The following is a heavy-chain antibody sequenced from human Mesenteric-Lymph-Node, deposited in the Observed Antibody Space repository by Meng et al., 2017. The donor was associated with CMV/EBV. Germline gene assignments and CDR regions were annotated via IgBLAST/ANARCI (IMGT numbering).Heavy chain of an antibody. Sequence: FTNYYFSWVRQAPGHGLEWMRIINPNGGSTTYSQKFQGRVTMTRDTSTNTIYMDLSSLTSDDTAVYYCARDQGNARNDDTPRPWFDPWGHGTLVTVSS. CDR2: INPNGGST. J-gene: IGHJ5*02. CDR1: FTNYY. CDR3: ARDQGNARNDDTPRPWFDP. V-gene: IGHV1-46*01. D-gene: IGHD3-9*01.